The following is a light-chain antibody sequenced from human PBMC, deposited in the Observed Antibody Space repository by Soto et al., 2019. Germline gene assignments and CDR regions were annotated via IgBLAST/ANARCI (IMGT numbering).Light chain of an antibody. J-gene: IGKJ5*01. CDR2: AAS. CDR3: QQLNSYPS. V-gene: IGKV1-9*01. Sequence: IQLTQSPSSLSSSVGDRVTLTCRASQGISSYLAWYQQKPGKAPKLLIYAASTLQSGVPSRLSGSGSGTDFTLTISSMQPEDSATYYCQQLNSYPSFGQGTRLEIK. CDR1: QGISSY.